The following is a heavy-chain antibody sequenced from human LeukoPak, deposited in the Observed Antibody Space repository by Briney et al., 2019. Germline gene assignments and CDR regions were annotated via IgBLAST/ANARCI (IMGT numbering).Heavy chain of an antibody. CDR2: IYYSGST. D-gene: IGHD1-26*01. CDR1: GVSISSSTYY. CDR3: ARHRPEYSGDNFDY. Sequence: KASQTLSLTCTVSGVSISSSTYYSGWIRQPPGKGLEWVGGIYYSGSTYYNPSLRSRVTISVDTSKNQFSLKLSSVSAADTAVYYCARHRPEYSGDNFDYWGQGTLVTVSS. V-gene: IGHV4-39*01. J-gene: IGHJ4*02.